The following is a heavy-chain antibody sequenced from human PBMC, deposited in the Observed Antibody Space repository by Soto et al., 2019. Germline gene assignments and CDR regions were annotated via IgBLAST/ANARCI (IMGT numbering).Heavy chain of an antibody. CDR1: GGSFSSYS. CDR3: PPNIGETYVYLRD. J-gene: IGHJ4*02. CDR2: IIPLFGTP. Sequence: QVQLVQSGPEVRNPGSSVKVSCKASGGSFSSYSFIWVRHAPGLGLEWMGGIIPLFGTPDYAQKFEGRVSLTADISTDTAYLHLRALTSPATGLYYSPPNIGETYVYLRDWGQGTLVTVSS. V-gene: IGHV1-69*06. D-gene: IGHD2-21*01.